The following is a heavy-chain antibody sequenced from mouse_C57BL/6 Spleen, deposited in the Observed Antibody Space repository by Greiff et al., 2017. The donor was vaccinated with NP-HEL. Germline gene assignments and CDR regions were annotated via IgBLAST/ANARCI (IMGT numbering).Heavy chain of an antibody. Sequence: EVHLVESGGGLVKPGGSLKLSCAASGFTFSDYGMHWVRQAPEKGLEWVAYISSGSSTIYYADTVKGRFTISRGNAKNTLFLQMTSLRSEDTAMYYCARPAGEGYFDVWGTGTTVTVSS. D-gene: IGHD1-2*01. J-gene: IGHJ1*03. V-gene: IGHV5-17*01. CDR1: GFTFSDYG. CDR3: ARPAGEGYFDV. CDR2: ISSGSSTI.